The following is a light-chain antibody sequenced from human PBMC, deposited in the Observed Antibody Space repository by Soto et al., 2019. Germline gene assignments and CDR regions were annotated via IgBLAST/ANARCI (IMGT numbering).Light chain of an antibody. CDR3: QQYNKWPPAYT. CDR2: GAS. CDR1: QTVSSN. V-gene: IGKV3-15*01. Sequence: EIVMTQSPATLSVSPGERATLSCRASQTVSSNLAWYQQKPGQAPRLLIYGASTRATGIPARFSGSGSGTEFTLTISSLQSEDSAVYYCQQYNKWPPAYTFGQGTKLEIK. J-gene: IGKJ2*01.